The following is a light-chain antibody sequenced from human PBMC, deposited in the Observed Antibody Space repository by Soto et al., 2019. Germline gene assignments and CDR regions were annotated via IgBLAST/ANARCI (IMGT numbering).Light chain of an antibody. CDR2: DVI. V-gene: IGLV2-14*01. Sequence: QSVLTQPASVSGSPGQSITISCTGTSSDVGGYNYVSWYQQHPGKAPKLMIYDVINRPSGVSNRFSGSKSDNTASLTISGLQAEDEADDYCSSYTSSSTLYVVGTGTKLTVL. CDR1: SSDVGGYNY. J-gene: IGLJ1*01. CDR3: SSYTSSSTLYV.